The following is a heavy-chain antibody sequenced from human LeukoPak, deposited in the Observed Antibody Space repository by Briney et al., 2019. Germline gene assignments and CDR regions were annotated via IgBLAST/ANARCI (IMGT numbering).Heavy chain of an antibody. J-gene: IGHJ3*02. Sequence: SETLSLTCTASGGSISSSSYYWGWIRQPPGKGLEWIGSIYYSGSTYYNPSLKSRVTISVDTSKNQFSLKLSFVTAADTAVYYCARVNFGWFGELLEGDGPAAFDIWGQGTMVTVSS. CDR1: GGSISSSSYY. CDR2: IYYSGST. D-gene: IGHD3-10*01. V-gene: IGHV4-39*07. CDR3: ARVNFGWFGELLEGDGPAAFDI.